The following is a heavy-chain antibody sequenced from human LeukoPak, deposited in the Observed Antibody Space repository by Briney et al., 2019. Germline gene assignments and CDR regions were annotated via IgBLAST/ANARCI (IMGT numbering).Heavy chain of an antibody. J-gene: IGHJ4*02. CDR3: AREQYGDYYFDY. Sequence: GGSLRLSCAASGFTFSSFGMHWVRQAPGKGLEWVAIIAYDGSKIYYADSVKGRFTISRDNSKNTLYVQMNGLRPEDTAVYYCAREQYGDYYFDYWGQGTLVTVSS. V-gene: IGHV3-30*03. D-gene: IGHD4-17*01. CDR1: GFTFSSFG. CDR2: IAYDGSKI.